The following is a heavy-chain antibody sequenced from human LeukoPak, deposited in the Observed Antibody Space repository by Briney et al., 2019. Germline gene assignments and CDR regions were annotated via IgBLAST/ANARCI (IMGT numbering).Heavy chain of an antibody. V-gene: IGHV3-23*01. CDR1: GFTFSSYA. D-gene: IGHD3-10*01. CDR3: ARDRSYGSGYYYKNDAFDI. CDR2: ISGSGGRS. J-gene: IGHJ3*02. Sequence: GGSLRLSCAGSGFTFSSYAMSWVRQAPGKGLEWVSGISGSGGRSYYADSVKARFTISRDNSKNTLYLQMNSLRAEDTAVYSCARDRSYGSGYYYKNDAFDIWGQGTMVTVSS.